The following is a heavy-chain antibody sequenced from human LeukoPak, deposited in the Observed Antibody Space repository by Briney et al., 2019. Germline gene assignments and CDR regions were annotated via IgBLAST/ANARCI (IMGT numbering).Heavy chain of an antibody. CDR3: ARDYSIRGYSCGYFDY. D-gene: IGHD5-18*01. CDR2: IIPIFGTA. CDR1: GGTFSSYA. J-gene: IGHJ4*02. Sequence: ASVRVSCKASGGTFSSYAISWVRQAPGQGLEWMGGIIPIFGTANYAQKFQGRVTITADESTSTAYMELSSLRSEDTAVYYCARDYSIRGYSCGYFDYWGQGTLVTVSS. V-gene: IGHV1-69*13.